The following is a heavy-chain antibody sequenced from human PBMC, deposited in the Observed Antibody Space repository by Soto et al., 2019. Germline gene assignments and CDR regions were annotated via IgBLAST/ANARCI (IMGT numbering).Heavy chain of an antibody. J-gene: IGHJ4*02. CDR2: IIPILGIA. Sequence: QVQLVQSGAEVKKPGSSVKVSCKASGGTFSSYTISWVRQAPGQGLEWMGRIIPILGIANYAQKFQGRVTITADKSTSTAYMDLSSLRSEDTAVYYCASLPVTTVTKVGYWGQGTLVTVSS. CDR3: ASLPVTTVTKVGY. V-gene: IGHV1-69*02. D-gene: IGHD4-17*01. CDR1: GGTFSSYT.